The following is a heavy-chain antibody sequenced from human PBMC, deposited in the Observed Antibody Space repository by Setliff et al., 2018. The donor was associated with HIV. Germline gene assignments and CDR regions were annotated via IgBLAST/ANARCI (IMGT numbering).Heavy chain of an antibody. Sequence: SETLSLTCTVSGGSISSGDYYWSWIRQHPGKGLEWIGYMYASGSTDYNPSLKSRVTISVDRFRNQFSLQLRSVTAADTAVYYCARGPSGTYYREFDFWGQGTLVTVSS. D-gene: IGHD1-26*01. V-gene: IGHV4-61*08. CDR2: MYASGST. CDR3: ARGPSGTYYREFDF. CDR1: GGSISSGDYY. J-gene: IGHJ4*02.